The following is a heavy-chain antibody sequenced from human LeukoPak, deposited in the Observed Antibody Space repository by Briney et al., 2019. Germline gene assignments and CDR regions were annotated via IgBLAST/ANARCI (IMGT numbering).Heavy chain of an antibody. Sequence: GGSLRLSCAASGFTFSSYAMSWVRQAPEKGLEWVANIKQDGNTKYYADSVKGRFTISRDNAKNSLYLQMDSLRVEDTAVYYCARDAPFTPGGDCWGQGSLVTVSS. CDR1: GFTFSSYA. CDR3: ARDAPFTPGGDC. CDR2: IKQDGNTK. D-gene: IGHD2-2*01. V-gene: IGHV3-7*03. J-gene: IGHJ4*02.